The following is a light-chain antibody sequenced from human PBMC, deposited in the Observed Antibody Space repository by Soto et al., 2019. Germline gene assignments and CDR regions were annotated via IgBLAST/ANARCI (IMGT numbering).Light chain of an antibody. CDR2: GAS. J-gene: IGKJ5*01. V-gene: IGKV3-20*01. Sequence: EIVLTQSPVTLSLSPGERATLSCRAAQSVGTRLAWYQHKTGQAPRLLISGASSRATGIPDRFTGSGSETSFTLTISRLEPEDFALYYCQHYQSGHPITFGQGTRLEIK. CDR1: QSVGTR. CDR3: QHYQSGHPIT.